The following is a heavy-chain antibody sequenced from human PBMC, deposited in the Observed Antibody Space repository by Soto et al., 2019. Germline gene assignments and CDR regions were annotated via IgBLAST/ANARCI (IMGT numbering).Heavy chain of an antibody. CDR3: ARDTFGGAYDFCH. CDR2: ISSGGST. CDR1: GFTVTNLY. D-gene: IGHD3-3*01. J-gene: IGHJ4*02. Sequence: EVQLVESGGGLVRPGGSLRLSYAASGFTVTNLYMTWVRQAPGKGLEWVSVISSGGSTYYADSVKGRVTISRDNSKNTLYLEMNSLRAGDTAVYYCARDTFGGAYDFCHGGQGTLVTVSS. V-gene: IGHV3-66*01.